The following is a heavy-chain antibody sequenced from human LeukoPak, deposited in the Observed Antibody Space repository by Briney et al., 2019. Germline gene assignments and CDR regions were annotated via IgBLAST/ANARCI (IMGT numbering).Heavy chain of an antibody. CDR2: IRYDGSYK. CDR1: GFTFSTYG. V-gene: IGHV3-30*02. D-gene: IGHD1-26*01. J-gene: IGHJ6*03. Sequence: GGSLRLSCAASGFTFSTYGMHWVRQAPGKGLKWVAFIRYDGSYKYYADSAKSRFTIFRDNSKNTLYLQVNSLRAEDTAVYYCAKDPIVGARGYYYMDVWGKGTTVTVSS. CDR3: AKDPIVGARGYYYMDV.